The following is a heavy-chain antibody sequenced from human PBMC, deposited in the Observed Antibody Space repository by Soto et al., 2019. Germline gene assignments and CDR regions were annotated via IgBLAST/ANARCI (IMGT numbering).Heavy chain of an antibody. V-gene: IGHV3-30-3*01. CDR3: ARGQTLGESTILELYYFDY. D-gene: IGHD3-9*01. CDR1: GFTFSSYA. Sequence: QVQLVESGGGVVQPGRSLRLSCAASGFTFSSYAMHWVRQAPGKGLEWVAVISYDGSNKYYADSVKGRFTISRDNSKNTLYLQMNSLRAEDTAVYYCARGQTLGESTILELYYFDYWGQGTLVTVSS. CDR2: ISYDGSNK. J-gene: IGHJ4*02.